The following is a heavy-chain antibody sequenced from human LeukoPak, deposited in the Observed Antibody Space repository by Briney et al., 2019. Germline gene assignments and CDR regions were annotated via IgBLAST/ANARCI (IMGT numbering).Heavy chain of an antibody. D-gene: IGHD3-22*01. Sequence: SETLSLTCTVSGGSISSSSYYWGWIRRPPGKGLEWIGSIYYSGSTYYNPSLKSRVTISVDTSKNQFSLKLSSVTAADTAVYYCARHISRVMIVSFWGQGTLVTVSS. CDR3: ARHISRVMIVSF. V-gene: IGHV4-39*01. CDR2: IYYSGST. J-gene: IGHJ4*02. CDR1: GGSISSSSYY.